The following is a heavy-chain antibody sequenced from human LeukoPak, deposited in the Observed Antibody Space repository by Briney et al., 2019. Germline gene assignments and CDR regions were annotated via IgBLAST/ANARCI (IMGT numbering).Heavy chain of an antibody. CDR1: GGSISSGGYY. Sequence: PSQTLSLTCTVSGGSISSGGYYWSWIRQHPGKGLEWIGYIYYSGSTYYNPSLKSRVTISVDTSKNQFSLKLSSVTAADTAVYYCARVAYCTNGVCYDYFDYWGQGTLVTVSS. V-gene: IGHV4-31*03. CDR3: ARVAYCTNGVCYDYFDY. J-gene: IGHJ4*02. D-gene: IGHD2-8*01. CDR2: IYYSGST.